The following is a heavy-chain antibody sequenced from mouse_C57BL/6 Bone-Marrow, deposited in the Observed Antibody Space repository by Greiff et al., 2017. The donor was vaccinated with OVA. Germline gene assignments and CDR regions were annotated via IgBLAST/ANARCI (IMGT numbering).Heavy chain of an antibody. D-gene: IGHD1-1*01. CDR1: GIDFSRYW. V-gene: IGHV4-1*01. CDR2: INPDSSTI. Sequence: ASGIDFSRYWMSWVRRAPGKGLEWIGEINPDSSTINYAPSLKDKFIISRDNAKNTLYLQMSKVRSEDTALYYCARHGFYYYDGWFAYWGQGTLVTVSA. CDR3: ARHGFYYYDGWFAY. J-gene: IGHJ3*01.